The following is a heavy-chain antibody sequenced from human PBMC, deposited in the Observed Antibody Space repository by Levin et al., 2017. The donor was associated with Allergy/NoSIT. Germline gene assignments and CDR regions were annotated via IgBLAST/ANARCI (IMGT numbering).Heavy chain of an antibody. J-gene: IGHJ3*02. CDR2: ISGSGGST. CDR3: AKPRQIVVPAAMGSGVRAFDI. D-gene: IGHD2-2*01. Sequence: GGSLRLSCAASGFTFSSYAMSWVRQAPGKGLEWVSAISGSGGSTYYADSVKGRFTISRDNSKNTLYLQMNSLRAEDTAVYYCAKPRQIVVPAAMGSGVRAFDIWGQGTMVTVSS. V-gene: IGHV3-23*01. CDR1: GFTFSSYA.